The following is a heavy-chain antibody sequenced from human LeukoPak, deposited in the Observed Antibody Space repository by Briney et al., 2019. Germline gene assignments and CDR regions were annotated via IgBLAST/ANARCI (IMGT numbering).Heavy chain of an antibody. Sequence: SETLSLTCTVSGVSIRSGSYYWSWIRQPAGKGLEWIGRIYTSGTTNYNPSLKSRVTISVGTSKSQFSLKLSSVAAADTAVYYCARHQRWLLRPKAFDIWGQGTMVTVSS. J-gene: IGHJ3*02. V-gene: IGHV4-61*02. CDR1: GVSIRSGSYY. D-gene: IGHD3-22*01. CDR2: IYTSGTT. CDR3: ARHQRWLLRPKAFDI.